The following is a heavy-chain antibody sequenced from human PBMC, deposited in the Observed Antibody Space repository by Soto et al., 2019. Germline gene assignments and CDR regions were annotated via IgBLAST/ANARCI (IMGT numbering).Heavy chain of an antibody. CDR3: ARSGGLDRDFNY. V-gene: IGHV1-69*12. Sequence: QVQLVQSGAEVKKPGSSVKVSCNASGGTFSSDSFGWVRQAPRQGLEWMGGIIPMFDTPIYAQKFQDRVTITADESTSTAYMQLSSLRSGDTAVYYCARSGGLDRDFNYWGQGSLVTVSS. J-gene: IGHJ4*02. CDR2: IIPMFDTP. D-gene: IGHD2-15*01. CDR1: GGTFSSDS.